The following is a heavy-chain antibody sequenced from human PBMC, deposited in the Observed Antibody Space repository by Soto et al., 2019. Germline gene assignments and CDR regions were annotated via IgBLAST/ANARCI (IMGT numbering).Heavy chain of an antibody. V-gene: IGHV3-33*01. CDR3: ARWGGSYYESWFDP. Sequence: QVLLVESGGGVVQPGTSLRLSCAASGFSFRNYGMHWVRQAPGKGLEWVAVTSSDGNTKNYAASVKGRFTISSDTSKNTLYLQMSSLRAEDTALYYCARWGGSYYESWFDPWGKGTLVIVSS. CDR1: GFSFRNYG. J-gene: IGHJ5*02. CDR2: TSSDGNTK. D-gene: IGHD1-26*01.